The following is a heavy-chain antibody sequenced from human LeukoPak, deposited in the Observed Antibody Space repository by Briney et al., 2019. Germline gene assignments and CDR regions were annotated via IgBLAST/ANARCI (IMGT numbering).Heavy chain of an antibody. J-gene: IGHJ5*02. CDR1: RFTFSSYS. CDR2: ISSSSSYI. D-gene: IGHD3-10*01. Sequence: PGESLRLSCAASRFTFSSYSMNWVRQAPGKGLEWVSSISSSSSYIYYADSVKGRFTISRDNSKNTLYLQMNSLRAEDTAVYYCARGAYGSGSYGDNWFDPWGQGTLVTVSS. V-gene: IGHV3-21*01. CDR3: ARGAYGSGSYGDNWFDP.